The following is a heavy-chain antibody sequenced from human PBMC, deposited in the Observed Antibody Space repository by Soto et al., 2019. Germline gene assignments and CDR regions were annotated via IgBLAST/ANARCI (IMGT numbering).Heavy chain of an antibody. Sequence: SETLSLTCAVYGGSFSGYYGSWIRQPPGKGLEWIGEINHSGSTNYNPSLKSRVTISVDTSKNQFSLKLSSVTAADTAVYYCARLICTPRSRGYCSSTSVLNPTDYWGQGTLVTVSS. D-gene: IGHD2-2*01. CDR2: INHSGST. V-gene: IGHV4-34*01. CDR1: GGSFSGYY. CDR3: ARLICTPRSRGYCSSTSVLNPTDY. J-gene: IGHJ4*02.